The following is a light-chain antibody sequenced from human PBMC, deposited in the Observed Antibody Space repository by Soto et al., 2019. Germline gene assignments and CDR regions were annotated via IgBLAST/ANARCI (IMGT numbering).Light chain of an antibody. CDR3: QQYGSGT. J-gene: IGKJ1*01. CDR1: QSVNSSY. V-gene: IGKV3-20*01. CDR2: GAS. Sequence: EIVLAQSPGTLSLSPGERATLSCRASQSVNSSYLAWYQQKPGQAPRFFIYGASSRATGIPDRFSGSGSGTDFTLTISRLEPEDFAVSYCQQYGSGTFGQGSKVQIK.